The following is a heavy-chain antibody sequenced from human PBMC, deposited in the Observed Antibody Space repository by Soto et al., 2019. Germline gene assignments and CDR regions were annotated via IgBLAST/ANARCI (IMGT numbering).Heavy chain of an antibody. Sequence: QPQLQESGPGLVKPSETLFLTCTVSGGSISSRSYFWGWIRQPPGKGLEWIGSVSYNVRTYYNPSLKSQLTMSVDTSKNQFFLKLSSVTATDTAVYYCARQAVDEGYSSGWYFDSWGQGTLVTVSS. CDR2: VSYNVRT. V-gene: IGHV4-39*01. CDR1: GGSISSRSYF. J-gene: IGHJ4*02. CDR3: ARQAVDEGYSSGWYFDS. D-gene: IGHD6-19*01.